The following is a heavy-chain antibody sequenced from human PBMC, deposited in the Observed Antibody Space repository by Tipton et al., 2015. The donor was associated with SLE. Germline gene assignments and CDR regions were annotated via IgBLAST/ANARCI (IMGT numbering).Heavy chain of an antibody. CDR1: GYTFSNHY. Sequence: QLVQSGAEVKEPGESLRISCQASGYTFSNHYIGWVRQMPGKGLEWIGIIYPGDSTTKYSPSLQGQVTMSVDESVSTAYLLWSSLKASDTAIYYCARRGWAARPHWFFDLWGRGTLVTV. J-gene: IGHJ2*01. CDR2: IYPGDSTT. CDR3: ARRGWAARPHWFFDL. D-gene: IGHD6-6*01. V-gene: IGHV5-51*01.